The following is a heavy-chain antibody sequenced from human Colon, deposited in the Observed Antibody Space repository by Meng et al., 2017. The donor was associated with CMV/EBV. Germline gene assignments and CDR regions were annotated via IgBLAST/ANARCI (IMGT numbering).Heavy chain of an antibody. CDR1: GGSFTTNSYF. CDR2: IYNSGST. D-gene: IGHD3-10*01. J-gene: IGHJ4*02. Sequence: RLQWEGPGPGLVKPSETLSLPCRVSGGSFTTNSYFWAWIRQPPGKGLEYIGSIYNSGSTYYNASLKSRVTMSVDTSKNQFSLKLSSVTAADTAKYYCARGVLNFFDYWGQGTLVTVSS. V-gene: IGHV4-39*06. CDR3: ARGVLNFFDY.